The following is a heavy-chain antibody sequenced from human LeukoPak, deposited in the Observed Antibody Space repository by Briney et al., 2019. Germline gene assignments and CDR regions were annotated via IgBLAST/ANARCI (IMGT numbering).Heavy chain of an antibody. CDR1: GGSISSSSYY. CDR2: IYYSGST. CDR3: ARERFYGMDV. V-gene: IGHV4-39*07. J-gene: IGHJ6*02. Sequence: PSESLSLTCTVSGGSISSSSYYWGWIRQPPGKGLEWIGSIYYSGSTYYNPSLKSRVTISVDTSKNQFSLKLSSVTAADTAVYYCARERFYGMDVWGQGTTVTVSS. D-gene: IGHD3-16*01.